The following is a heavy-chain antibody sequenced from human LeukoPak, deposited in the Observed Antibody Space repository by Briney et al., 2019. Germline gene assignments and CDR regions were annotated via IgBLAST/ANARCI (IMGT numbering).Heavy chain of an antibody. J-gene: IGHJ4*02. CDR1: GFTFSSSW. D-gene: IGHD3-22*01. Sequence: GGSLRLSCAASGFTFSSSWMHCVRQAPGKGLVWVSRINSDGSSTSYADSVKGRFTISRDNAKNTLYLQMNSLRAEDTAVYYCARVMDYEGYFDYWGQGTLVTVSS. CDR3: ARVMDYEGYFDY. V-gene: IGHV3-74*01. CDR2: INSDGSST.